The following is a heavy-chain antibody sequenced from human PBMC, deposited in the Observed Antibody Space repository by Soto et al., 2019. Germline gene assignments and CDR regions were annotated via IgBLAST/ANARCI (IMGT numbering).Heavy chain of an antibody. CDR1: GGSISSYY. Sequence: ASETLSLTCTVSGGSISSYYWSWIRQPPGKGLEWIGYIYYSGSTNYNPSLKSRVTISVDTSKNQFSLKLSSVTAADTAVYYCARHYDFWSGSPFDPWGQGTLVTVSS. D-gene: IGHD3-3*01. J-gene: IGHJ5*02. CDR3: ARHYDFWSGSPFDP. CDR2: IYYSGST. V-gene: IGHV4-59*01.